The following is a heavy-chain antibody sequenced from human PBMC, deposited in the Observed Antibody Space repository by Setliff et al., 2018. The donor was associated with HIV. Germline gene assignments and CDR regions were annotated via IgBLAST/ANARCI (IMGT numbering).Heavy chain of an antibody. D-gene: IGHD1-1*01. Sequence: ASVKVSCKASGYTFTSYGISWVRQAPGQGLEWMGWISAYNGNTNYAQKLQGRVTMTTDTSTSTAYMELRSLRPDDTAVYYCARRARESTALHSYWNDVLFLDYWGQGTQVTVSS. CDR1: GYTFTSYG. CDR3: ARRARESTALHSYWNDVLFLDY. J-gene: IGHJ4*02. V-gene: IGHV1-18*01. CDR2: ISAYNGNT.